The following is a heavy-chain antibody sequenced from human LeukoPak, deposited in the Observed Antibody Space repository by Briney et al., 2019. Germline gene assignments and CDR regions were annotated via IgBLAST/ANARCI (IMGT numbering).Heavy chain of an antibody. CDR2: VYNSGST. V-gene: IGHV4-59*01. J-gene: IGHJ6*03. Sequence: SETLSLTCTVSGGSIRNYYWSWIRQPPGKGLEWIGYVYNSGSTNYNPSLGSRVTLSVDTSKNQFSLKLGSVTAADTAVYYCARVPAGPPYHYMNVWGKGTTVTVSS. CDR3: ARVPAGPPYHYMNV. CDR1: GGSIRNYY.